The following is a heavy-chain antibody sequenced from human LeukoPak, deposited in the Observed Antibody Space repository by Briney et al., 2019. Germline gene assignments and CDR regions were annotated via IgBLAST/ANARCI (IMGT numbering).Heavy chain of an antibody. Sequence: GGSLRLSCAASGFTFSSYAMSWVRQAPGKGLEWVSYISSSGSTIYYADSVKGRFTISRDNAKNSLYLQMNSLRAEDTAVYYCARRSVEWYFDLWGRGTLVTVSS. V-gene: IGHV3-48*04. CDR3: ARRSVEWYFDL. CDR2: ISSSGSTI. CDR1: GFTFSSYA. J-gene: IGHJ2*01. D-gene: IGHD6-19*01.